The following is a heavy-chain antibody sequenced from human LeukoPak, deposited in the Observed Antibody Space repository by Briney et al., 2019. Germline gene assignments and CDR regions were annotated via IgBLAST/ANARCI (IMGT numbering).Heavy chain of an antibody. CDR1: GFTFSSYA. CDR3: ARDRDVTMVRGAHPGY. J-gene: IGHJ4*02. Sequence: PGGSLRLSCAASGFTFSSYAMSWVRQAPGKGLEWVSAISGSGGSTYYADSVKGRFTISRDNSKNSLYPQMNSLRAEDTAVYYCARDRDVTMVRGAHPGYWGQGTLVTVSS. CDR2: ISGSGGST. V-gene: IGHV3-23*01. D-gene: IGHD3-10*01.